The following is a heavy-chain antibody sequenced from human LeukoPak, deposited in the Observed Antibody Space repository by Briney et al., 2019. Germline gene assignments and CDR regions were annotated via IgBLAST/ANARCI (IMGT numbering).Heavy chain of an antibody. CDR3: ARGLQQQLGWFDP. CDR2: IYSGGGT. D-gene: IGHD6-13*01. CDR1: GFTVSNNY. J-gene: IGHJ5*02. Sequence: GGSLRLSCSASGFTVSNNYMSWVRQAPGKGLEWVSIIYSGGGTNYADSVKGRFTISRNNSKNTLYLQMSSLRPDDTAVYYCARGLQQQLGWFDPWGQGTLVTVSS. V-gene: IGHV3-53*04.